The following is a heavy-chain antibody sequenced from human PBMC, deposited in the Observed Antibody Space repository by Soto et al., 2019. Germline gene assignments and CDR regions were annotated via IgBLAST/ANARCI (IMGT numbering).Heavy chain of an antibody. CDR1: GFTFSGYW. V-gene: IGHV3-7*01. CDR2: IKEDGSEK. CDR3: ARGGSESDY. D-gene: IGHD2-15*01. Sequence: EVQLVESGGGLVQPGGALRLSCAASGFTFSGYWMTWVRQAPGKGLEWVANIKEDGSEKNYVDSVDGRFTISRDNAKNSLYLQMNSLRADDTAVYYCARGGSESDYWGQGTLVNVSS. J-gene: IGHJ4*02.